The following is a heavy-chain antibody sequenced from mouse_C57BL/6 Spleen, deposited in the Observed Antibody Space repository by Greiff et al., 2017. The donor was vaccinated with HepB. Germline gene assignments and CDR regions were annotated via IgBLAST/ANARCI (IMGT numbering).Heavy chain of an antibody. Sequence: QVQLKQPGAELVKPGASVKLSCKASGYTFTSYWMQWVKQRPGQGLEWIGEIDPSDSYTNYNQKFKGKATLTVDTSSSTAYMQLSSLTSEDSAVYYCAIRTDWGQGTLVTVSA. CDR3: AIRTD. D-gene: IGHD4-1*01. CDR1: GYTFTSYW. V-gene: IGHV1-50*01. J-gene: IGHJ3*01. CDR2: IDPSDSYT.